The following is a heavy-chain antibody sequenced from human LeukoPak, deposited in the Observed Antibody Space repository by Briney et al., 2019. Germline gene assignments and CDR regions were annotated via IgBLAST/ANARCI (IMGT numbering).Heavy chain of an antibody. J-gene: IGHJ6*03. CDR1: GYSISSGYY. Sequence: SETLSLTCTVSGYSISSGYYWGWIRQPPGKGLEWIGSIYHSGSTYYNPSLKSRVTISVDTSKNQFSLKLSSVTAADTAVYYCARAVRQMYRYYYYYIDVWGKGTTVTVSS. CDR3: ARAVRQMYRYYYYYIDV. D-gene: IGHD2-2*01. V-gene: IGHV4-38-2*02. CDR2: IYHSGST.